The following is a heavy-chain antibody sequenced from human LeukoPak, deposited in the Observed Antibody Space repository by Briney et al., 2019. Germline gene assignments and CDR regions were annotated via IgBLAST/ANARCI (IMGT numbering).Heavy chain of an antibody. Sequence: GASVKVSCKASGFTFTDYGFAWVRQAPGQGLEWMGWISAYNGNTDYAQKLQGRVSMNTDTSTNTVYMELTGLTTDDTAVYYCARDKGYCSGGPCSSGDFWGQGTLVTVSS. CDR3: ARDKGYCSGGPCSSGDF. CDR1: GFTFTDYG. CDR2: ISAYNGNT. J-gene: IGHJ4*02. D-gene: IGHD2-15*01. V-gene: IGHV1-18*01.